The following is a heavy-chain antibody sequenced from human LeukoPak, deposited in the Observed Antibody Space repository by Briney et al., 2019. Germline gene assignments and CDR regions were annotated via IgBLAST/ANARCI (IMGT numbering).Heavy chain of an antibody. CDR3: AKVRGSDAFDM. V-gene: IGHV1-69*04. CDR1: GYTFTSYG. J-gene: IGHJ3*02. D-gene: IGHD3-10*01. Sequence: SVKVSCKASGYTFTSYGISWVRQAPGQGLEWMGRIIPILNQANYALKFQGRFTITADKSTSTAFMELSSLRSEDTAVYFCAKVRGSDAFDMWGQGTMVIVSS. CDR2: IIPILNQA.